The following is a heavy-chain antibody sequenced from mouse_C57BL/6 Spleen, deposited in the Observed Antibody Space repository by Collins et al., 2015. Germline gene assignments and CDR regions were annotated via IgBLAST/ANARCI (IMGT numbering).Heavy chain of an antibody. CDR3: ARSTVVADAMDY. CDR2: IHPNSGST. J-gene: IGHJ4*01. Sequence: QVQLQQPGAELVKPGASVKLSCKASGYTFTSYWMHWVKQRPGQGLEWIGMIHPNSGSTNYNEKFKSKATLTVDKSSSTAYMQLSSLTSEDSAVYYCARSTVVADAMDYWGQGTSATVSS. V-gene: IGHV1-64*01. CDR1: GYTFTSYW. D-gene: IGHD1-1*01.